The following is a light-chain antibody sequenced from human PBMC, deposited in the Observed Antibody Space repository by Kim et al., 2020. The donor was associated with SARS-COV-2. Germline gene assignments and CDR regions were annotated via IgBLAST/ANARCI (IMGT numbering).Light chain of an antibody. CDR3: QSSYSSMSGGVV. CDR2: GNN. Sequence: ATRSGTGSSSNTGAGYDVVWCQQLPRPAPPLLLYGNNNRPPGVPDRLSSSKSGTSAAPPITGLQAEDEAAYYCQSSYSSMSGGVVFGGGTKLTVL. CDR1: SSNTGAGYD. J-gene: IGLJ2*01. V-gene: IGLV1-40*01.